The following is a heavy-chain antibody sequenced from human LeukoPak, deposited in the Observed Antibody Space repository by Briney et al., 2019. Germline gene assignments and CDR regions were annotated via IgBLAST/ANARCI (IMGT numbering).Heavy chain of an antibody. V-gene: IGHV3-30*18. CDR1: GFTFSSYG. CDR2: ISYDGSNK. CDR3: AKDQLDY. J-gene: IGHJ4*02. Sequence: GGSLRLSCAASGFTFSSYGIHWVRQAPGKGLEWVAVISYDGSNKYYADSVKGRFTISRDNSKNTLYLQMNSLRAEDTAVYYCAKDQLDYWGQGTLVTVSS. D-gene: IGHD2-2*01.